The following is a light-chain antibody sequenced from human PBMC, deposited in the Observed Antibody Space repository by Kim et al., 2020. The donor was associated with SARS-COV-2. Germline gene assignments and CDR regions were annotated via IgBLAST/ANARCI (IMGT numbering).Light chain of an antibody. J-gene: IGLJ2*01. CDR1: STDVGGYKY. CDR2: DVD. CDR3: CSYAGSYTFVV. Sequence: QSVTITCTGTSTDVGGYKYVSWYQQHPGKAPKFIIYDVDKRPSGVPDRFSGSKSGNTASLTISGLQADDEADYYCCSYAGSYTFVVFGGGTQRPS. V-gene: IGLV2-11*01.